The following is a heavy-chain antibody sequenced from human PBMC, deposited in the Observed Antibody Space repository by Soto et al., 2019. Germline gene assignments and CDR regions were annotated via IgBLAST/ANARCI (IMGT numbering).Heavy chain of an antibody. J-gene: IGHJ6*02. Sequence: EVQLVESGGGLVQPGGSLRLSCAASGFTFSSYWMHWVRQAPGKGLVWVSRINSDGSSTSYADSVKGRLTISRDNAKNTLYLQMNSLRAEDTAVYYCARDGYSSSPSYYYYYAMDVWGQGTTVTVSS. CDR1: GFTFSSYW. CDR2: INSDGSST. CDR3: ARDGYSSSPSYYYYYAMDV. D-gene: IGHD5-12*01. V-gene: IGHV3-74*01.